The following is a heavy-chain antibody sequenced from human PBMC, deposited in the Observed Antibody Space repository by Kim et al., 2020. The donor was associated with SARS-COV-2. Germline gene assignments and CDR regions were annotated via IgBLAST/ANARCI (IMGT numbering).Heavy chain of an antibody. D-gene: IGHD4-4*01. J-gene: IGHJ6*02. Sequence: KGRFTISRDNSKNTLYLQMNSLRAEDTAVYYCAKDRGVTPDYYYYYGMDVWGQGTTVTVSS. V-gene: IGHV3-23*01. CDR3: AKDRGVTPDYYYYYGMDV.